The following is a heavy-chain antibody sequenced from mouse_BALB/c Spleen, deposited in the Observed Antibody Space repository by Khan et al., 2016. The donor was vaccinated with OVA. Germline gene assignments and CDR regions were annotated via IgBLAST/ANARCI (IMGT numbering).Heavy chain of an antibody. CDR2: IYTGDDTP. CDR1: GYTFTSYD. Sequence: QVQLQQSGPELVKPGALVKISCKASGYTFTSYDINWVKQTPGQGLEWIGWIYTGDDTPNYTENFKGMATLTADTSSNTAYIQLSSLTSENSAVFFYSREGLRGFGLDYWGQGTSVTVSS. D-gene: IGHD2-4*01. V-gene: IGHV1S56*01. CDR3: SREGLRGFGLDY. J-gene: IGHJ4*01.